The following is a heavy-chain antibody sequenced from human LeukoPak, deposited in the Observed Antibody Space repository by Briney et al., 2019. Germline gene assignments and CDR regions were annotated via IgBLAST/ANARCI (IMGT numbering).Heavy chain of an antibody. CDR1: GFTFSSNG. CDR3: ARDGLSSGWLQDY. V-gene: IGHV3-33*01. J-gene: IGHJ4*02. CDR2: IWYDGSNK. Sequence: GRSLRLSCAASGFTFSSNGMHWVRQAPGKGLEWVAFIWYDGSNKYYADSVKGRFTISRDNSENTLYLQMNSLRAEDTAVYYCARDGLSSGWLQDYWGQGTLVIVSS. D-gene: IGHD6-19*01.